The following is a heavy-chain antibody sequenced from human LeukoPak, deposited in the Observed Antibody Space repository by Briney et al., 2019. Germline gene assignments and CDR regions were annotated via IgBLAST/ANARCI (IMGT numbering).Heavy chain of an antibody. CDR3: ARDHSGCLDY. D-gene: IGHD5-12*01. CDR2: IIPIFGTA. CDR1: GGTFSSYA. Sequence: VASVKVSRKASGGTFSSYAISWVRQAPGQGLEWMGGIIPIFGTANYAQKFQGRVTITADESTGTAYMELSSLRSEDTAVYYCARDHSGCLDYWGQGTLVTVSS. V-gene: IGHV1-69*13. J-gene: IGHJ4*02.